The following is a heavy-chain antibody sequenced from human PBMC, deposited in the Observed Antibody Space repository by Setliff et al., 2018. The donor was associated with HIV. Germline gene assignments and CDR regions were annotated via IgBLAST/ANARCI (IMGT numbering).Heavy chain of an antibody. J-gene: IGHJ4*02. V-gene: IGHV1-46*01. Sequence: ASVKVSCKASGGTFSSFAFNWVRQAPGQGLEWMGIINPSGGSTSYAQKFQGRVTMTRDTSTSTVYMELNSLRAEDTAVYYCAKDPRAAVATICDYWGQGTLVTVSS. CDR2: INPSGGST. CDR1: GGTFSSFA. D-gene: IGHD5-12*01. CDR3: AKDPRAAVATICDY.